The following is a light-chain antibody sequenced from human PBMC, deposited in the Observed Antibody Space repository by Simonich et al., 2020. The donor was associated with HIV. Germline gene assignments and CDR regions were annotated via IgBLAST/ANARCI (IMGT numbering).Light chain of an antibody. CDR3: QQYYSTPPT. V-gene: IGKV4-1*01. Sequence: DIVMTQSPDSLAVSLGERATINCKSSRSVLYSSNNKNYLAWYQQKPGQPPKRLIYWASTRESGVPDRVSASGSGTDFTLTISSLQAEDVAFYYCQQYYSTPPTFGQGTKVEIK. J-gene: IGKJ1*01. CDR1: RSVLYSSNNKNY. CDR2: WAS.